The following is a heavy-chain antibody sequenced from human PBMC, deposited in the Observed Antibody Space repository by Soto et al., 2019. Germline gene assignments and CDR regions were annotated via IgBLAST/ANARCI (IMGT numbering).Heavy chain of an antibody. J-gene: IGHJ6*02. D-gene: IGHD3-3*01. CDR1: GFTFSSYG. Sequence: GGSLRLSCAASGFTFSSYGMHWVRQAPGKGLEWVAVISYDGSNKYYADSVKGRFTISRDNSKNTLYLQMNSLRAEDTAVYYCAKDGDYDFWSGPYYGMDVWGQGTTVTVSS. CDR3: AKDGDYDFWSGPYYGMDV. CDR2: ISYDGSNK. V-gene: IGHV3-30*18.